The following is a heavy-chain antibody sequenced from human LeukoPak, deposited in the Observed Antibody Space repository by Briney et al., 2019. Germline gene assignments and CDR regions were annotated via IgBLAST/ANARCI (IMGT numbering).Heavy chain of an antibody. D-gene: IGHD6-13*01. V-gene: IGHV3-7*01. J-gene: IGHJ4*02. CDR2: IKQDGSEK. CDR3: ARDSAGNDY. CDR1: GFTLSTYW. Sequence: GSLRLSFEASGFTLSTYWMSWVRQAPGKGLEWVANIKQDGSEKYYVDSVKGRFTISRDNAKNSLYLQMNSLRAEDTAMYYCARDSAGNDYWGQGTLVTISS.